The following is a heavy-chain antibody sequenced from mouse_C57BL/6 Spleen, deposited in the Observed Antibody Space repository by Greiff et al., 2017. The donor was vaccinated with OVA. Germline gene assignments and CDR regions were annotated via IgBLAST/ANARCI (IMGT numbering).Heavy chain of an antibody. CDR1: GYTFTSYW. Sequence: QVQLQQPGAELVKPGASVKLSCKASGYTFTSYWMQWVKQRPGQGLEWIGEIDPSDSYTNYNQKFKGKATLTVDTSSSTAYMQLSSLTSEDSAVYYCARSVAKGWYFDVWGKGTTVTVSS. V-gene: IGHV1-50*01. D-gene: IGHD1-1*01. J-gene: IGHJ1*03. CDR2: IDPSDSYT. CDR3: ARSVAKGWYFDV.